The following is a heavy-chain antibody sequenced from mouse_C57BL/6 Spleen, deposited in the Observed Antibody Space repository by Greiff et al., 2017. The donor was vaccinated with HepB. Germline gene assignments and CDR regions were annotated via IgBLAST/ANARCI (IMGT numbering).Heavy chain of an antibody. CDR1: GFTFSDYG. D-gene: IGHD2-4*01. CDR2: ISSGSSTI. CDR3: ARGHYDEDWYFDV. V-gene: IGHV5-17*01. Sequence: EVQLVESGGGLVKPGGSLKLSCAASGFTFSDYGMHWVRQAPEKGLEWVAYISSGSSTIYYADTVKGRSTISRDNAKNTLFLQMTSLRSEDPAMYYWARGHYDEDWYFDVWGTGTTVTVSS. J-gene: IGHJ1*03.